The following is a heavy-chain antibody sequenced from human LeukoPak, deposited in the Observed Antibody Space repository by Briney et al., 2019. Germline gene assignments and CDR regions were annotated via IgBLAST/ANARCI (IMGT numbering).Heavy chain of an antibody. J-gene: IGHJ2*01. V-gene: IGHV4-59*12. CDR3: ARGPEADGWYFDL. CDR2: IYHSGST. D-gene: IGHD6-19*01. Sequence: SETLSLTCTVSGGSISSYYWSWIRQPPGKGLEWIGYIYHSGSTYYNPSLKSRVTISVDRSKNQFSLKLSSVTAADTAVYYCARGPEADGWYFDLWGRGTLVTVSS. CDR1: GGSISSYY.